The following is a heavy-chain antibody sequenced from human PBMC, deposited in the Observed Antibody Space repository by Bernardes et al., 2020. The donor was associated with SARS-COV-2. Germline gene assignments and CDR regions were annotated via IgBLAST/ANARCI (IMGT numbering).Heavy chain of an antibody. D-gene: IGHD2-15*01. CDR1: GFSLTTNGVG. J-gene: IGHJ4*02. CDR3: AHRSCSGDNCYPGY. Sequence: SGPTLVQPTQTLTLTCTFSGFSLTTNGVGVGWIRQPPGKALEWLALIYWDDDIHYSPSLNDRLTITKDTSKSQVVLTLTNVDPVDTATYFCAHRSCSGDNCYPGYWGQGTLVTVSS. V-gene: IGHV2-5*02. CDR2: IYWDDDI.